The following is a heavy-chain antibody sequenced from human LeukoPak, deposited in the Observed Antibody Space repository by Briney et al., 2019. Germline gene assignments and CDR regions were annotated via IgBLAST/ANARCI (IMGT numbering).Heavy chain of an antibody. V-gene: IGHV1-46*01. CDR2: INPSGGST. CDR3: ARSPATYSYGWSGPPLAGGDYYYYMDV. CDR1: GYTFTSYY. Sequence: ASVKVSCKASGYTFTSYYMHWVRQAPGQGLEWMGIINPSGGSTSYAQKFQGRVTMTRDMSTSTVYMELSSLRSEDTAVYYCARSPATYSYGWSGPPLAGGDYYYYMDVWGKGTTVTVSS. D-gene: IGHD5-18*01. J-gene: IGHJ6*03.